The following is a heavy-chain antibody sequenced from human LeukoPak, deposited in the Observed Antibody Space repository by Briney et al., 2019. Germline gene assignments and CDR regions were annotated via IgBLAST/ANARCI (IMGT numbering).Heavy chain of an antibody. V-gene: IGHV3-30*02. Sequence: AGGSLRLSCAASGFTFSSYGMHWVRQAPGKGLEWAAFIRYDGSNKYYEDSVKGRFTISRDNSKNTLYLQMNSLRAEDTAVYYCAKAPRGGIVVVPAAMHYWGQGTLVTVSS. D-gene: IGHD2-2*01. CDR1: GFTFSSYG. CDR2: IRYDGSNK. J-gene: IGHJ4*02. CDR3: AKAPRGGIVVVPAAMHY.